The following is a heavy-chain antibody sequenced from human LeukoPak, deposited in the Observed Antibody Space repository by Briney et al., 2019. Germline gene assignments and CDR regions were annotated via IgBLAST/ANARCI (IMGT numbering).Heavy chain of an antibody. CDR3: ARDSRVVRGVISSSLIWYFDL. CDR2: ISAFNGNT. CDR1: GYTFTSYG. D-gene: IGHD3-10*01. Sequence: GASVKVSCTASGYTFTSYGISWVRQAPGQGLEWMGWISAFNGNTNYAQKLHGRVTLTTGPYTSTAYMALRSLRSDDTAVYYCARDSRVVRGVISSSLIWYFDLWGRGTLVTVSS. V-gene: IGHV1-18*01. J-gene: IGHJ2*01.